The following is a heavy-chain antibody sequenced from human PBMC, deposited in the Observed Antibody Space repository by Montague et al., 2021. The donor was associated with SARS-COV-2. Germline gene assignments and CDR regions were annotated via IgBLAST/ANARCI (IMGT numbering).Heavy chain of an antibody. CDR1: GGSISSSTYY. D-gene: IGHD3-10*01. Sequence: SETLSLTCTVSGGSISSSTYYWGWIRQPPGKGLEWIGSMYYSGSTYYNPSLKSRVTISVDTSKKQFSLKLSSVTAADTAVYYCARQPRNYYDSGSEWALGDYWGQGTLVTVSP. V-gene: IGHV4-39*01. CDR2: MYYSGST. CDR3: ARQPRNYYDSGSEWALGDY. J-gene: IGHJ4*02.